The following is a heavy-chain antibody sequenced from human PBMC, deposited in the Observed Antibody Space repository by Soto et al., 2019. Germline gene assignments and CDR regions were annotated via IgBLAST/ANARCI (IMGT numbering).Heavy chain of an antibody. CDR3: ARDYDSDQSYFDY. J-gene: IGHJ4*02. D-gene: IGHD3-22*01. CDR1: GFTFSSYS. V-gene: IGHV3-21*01. Sequence: GGSLRLSCAASGFTFSSYSMNWVRQAPGKGLEWVSSISSSSSYIYYADSVKGRFTISRDNAKNSLYLQMNSLRAEDTAVYYCARDYDSDQSYFDYWGQGTLVTVSS. CDR2: ISSSSSYI.